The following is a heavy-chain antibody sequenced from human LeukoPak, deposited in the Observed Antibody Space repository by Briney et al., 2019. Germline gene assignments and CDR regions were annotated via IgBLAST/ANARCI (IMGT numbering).Heavy chain of an antibody. CDR1: EFSFSSYW. V-gene: IGHV3-7*01. J-gene: IGHJ6*02. CDR3: ARYCGGDCYGMDV. D-gene: IGHD2-21*01. CDR2: IKQDGSEK. Sequence: GGSLRLSCTASEFSFSSYWMSWVRQAPGKGLEWVANIKQDGSEKDYVDSVKGRFTISRDNAKNSLYLQMNNLRAEDTAVYYCARYCGGDCYGMDVWGQGTTVTVSS.